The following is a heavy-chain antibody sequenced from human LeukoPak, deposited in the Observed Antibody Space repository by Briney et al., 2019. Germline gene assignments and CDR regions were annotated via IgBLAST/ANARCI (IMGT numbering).Heavy chain of an antibody. J-gene: IGHJ4*02. D-gene: IGHD2-21*01. V-gene: IGHV3-48*03. Sequence: GGSLRLSCAASGFIFSSYEMNWIRQAPGKGLEWVSYISSSGNTIDYADSVKGRFTISRDNAKNSLYLQMNSLRVDDTAVYYCCGASFDYWGQGTLVTVSS. CDR2: ISSSGNTI. CDR3: CGASFDY. CDR1: GFIFSSYE.